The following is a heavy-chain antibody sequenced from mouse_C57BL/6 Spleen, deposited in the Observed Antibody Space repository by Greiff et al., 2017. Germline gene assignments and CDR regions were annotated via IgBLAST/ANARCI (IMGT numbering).Heavy chain of an antibody. CDR1: GYTFTSYT. CDR2: INPSSGYT. D-gene: IGHD3-2*02. Sequence: QVQLKQSGAELARPGASVKMSCKASGYTFTSYTMHWVKQRPGQGLEWIGYINPSSGYTKYNQKFKDKATLTADKSSSTAYLQQSSLTSEDSAVYYCARDLDSSIDYWGQGTTRTVSS. J-gene: IGHJ2*01. CDR3: ARDLDSSIDY. V-gene: IGHV1-4*01.